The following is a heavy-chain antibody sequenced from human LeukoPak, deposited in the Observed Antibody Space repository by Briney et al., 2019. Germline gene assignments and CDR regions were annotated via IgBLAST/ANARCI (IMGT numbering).Heavy chain of an antibody. D-gene: IGHD6-13*01. J-gene: IGHJ4*02. Sequence: GGSLRLSCAASGFTFSSYAMHWVRQAPGKGLEWVAVISYDGSSKYYADSVKGRFTISRDNSKNTLYLQMNSLRAEDTAVYHCGRVAAAGRHIDYWGQGTLVTVSS. CDR3: GRVAAAGRHIDY. CDR2: ISYDGSSK. V-gene: IGHV3-30-3*01. CDR1: GFTFSSYA.